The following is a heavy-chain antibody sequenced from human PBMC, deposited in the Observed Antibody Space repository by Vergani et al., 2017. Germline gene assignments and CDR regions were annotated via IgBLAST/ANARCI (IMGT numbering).Heavy chain of an antibody. CDR1: GGSISSYY. CDR3: ARVGGGSTTLGYYYYGMDV. CDR2: IYYSGST. D-gene: IGHD2-2*01. Sequence: QVQLQESGPGLVKPSETLSLTCTVSGGSISSYYWSWIRQPPGKGLEWIGYIYYSGSTNYNPSLKSRVTISVDTSKNQFSLKLSSVTAADTAVYYCARVGGGSTTLGYYYYGMDVWGQGTTVTVSS. J-gene: IGHJ6*02. V-gene: IGHV4-59*01.